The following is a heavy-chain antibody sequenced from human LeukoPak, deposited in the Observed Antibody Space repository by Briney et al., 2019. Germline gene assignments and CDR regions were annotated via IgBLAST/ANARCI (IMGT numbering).Heavy chain of an antibody. V-gene: IGHV3-23*01. J-gene: IGHJ4*02. CDR2: ISGSGGST. CDR1: GFTFSSYA. Sequence: PGGSLRLSCAASGFTFSSYAMCWVRQAPGKGLEWVSAISGSGGSTYYADSVKGRFTISRDNSKNKLYLQMNSLRAEDTAVYYCAKDEALRYFDWLSPSGFYYFDYWGQGTLVTVSS. D-gene: IGHD3-9*01. CDR3: AKDEALRYFDWLSPSGFYYFDY.